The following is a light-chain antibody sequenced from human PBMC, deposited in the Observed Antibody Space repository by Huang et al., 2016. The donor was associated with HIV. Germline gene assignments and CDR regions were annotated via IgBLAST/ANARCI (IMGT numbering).Light chain of an antibody. V-gene: IGKV1-NL1*01. J-gene: IGKJ1*01. CDR2: ATS. CDR3: QQYQSSPWT. CDR1: PGIGNS. Sequence: DIQMTQSPSSLSASVGDRVTITCRASPGIGNSLAWYQQKPEKPPRLLLYATSRLESGVPSRLSGSGSGTDYTLSITHLQPEDIASYYCQQYQSSPWTFGQGTKVEIK.